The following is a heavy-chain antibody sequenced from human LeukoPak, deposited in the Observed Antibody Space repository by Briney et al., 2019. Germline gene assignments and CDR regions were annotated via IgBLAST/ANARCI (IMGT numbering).Heavy chain of an antibody. V-gene: IGHV3-48*01. D-gene: IGHD5-12*01. Sequence: GGSLRLSCAASGFTFSNYSMNWVRQAPGQGLEWVSYISSGSSTIYYADSVKVRFTISRDNAKKSLYLHMNSLRAEDTAVYYCARSMRLPLFDYWGQGTLVTVSS. CDR2: ISSGSSTI. CDR3: ARSMRLPLFDY. J-gene: IGHJ4*02. CDR1: GFTFSNYS.